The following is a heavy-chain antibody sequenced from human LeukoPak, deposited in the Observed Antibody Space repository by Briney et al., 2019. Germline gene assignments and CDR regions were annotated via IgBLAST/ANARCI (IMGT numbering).Heavy chain of an antibody. CDR2: ISNDGSRK. V-gene: IGHV3-30*03. CDR3: ARDRAWNYFDY. D-gene: IGHD3-3*01. J-gene: IGHJ4*02. CDR1: GFTFSSYA. Sequence: GGSLRLSCAASGFTFSSYAMSWVRQAPGKGLEWVAIISNDGSRKYYAHSVEGRFTISRDNSKNTLYLQMDSLRAEDTAAYYCARDRAWNYFDYWGQGTLVTVSS.